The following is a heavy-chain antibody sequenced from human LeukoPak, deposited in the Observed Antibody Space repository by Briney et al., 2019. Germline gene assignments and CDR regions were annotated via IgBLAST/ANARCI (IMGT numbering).Heavy chain of an antibody. Sequence: GESLKISCKGSGYRFTSYWIGWVRQMPGKGLEWMGIIYPGDSDTRYSPSFQGQVTISADKSISTAYLQWSSLKASDTAMYYCATNYYDSSGYDWYFDLWGRGTLVTVSS. CDR2: IYPGDSDT. V-gene: IGHV5-51*01. D-gene: IGHD3-22*01. CDR1: GYRFTSYW. J-gene: IGHJ2*01. CDR3: ATNYYDSSGYDWYFDL.